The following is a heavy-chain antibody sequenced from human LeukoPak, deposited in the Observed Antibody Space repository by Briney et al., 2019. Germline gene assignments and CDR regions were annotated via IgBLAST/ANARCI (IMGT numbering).Heavy chain of an antibody. CDR2: ISGSGGST. CDR1: GFTFSSYA. V-gene: IGHV3-23*01. CDR3: ARANGWLGGYYMDV. J-gene: IGHJ6*03. Sequence: GGSLRLSCAASGFTFSSYAMSWVRQAPGKGLEWVSAISGSGGSTYYADSVKGRFTISRDNSKNTLYLQMNSLRAEDTAVYYCARANGWLGGYYMDVWGKGTTVTVSS. D-gene: IGHD6-19*01.